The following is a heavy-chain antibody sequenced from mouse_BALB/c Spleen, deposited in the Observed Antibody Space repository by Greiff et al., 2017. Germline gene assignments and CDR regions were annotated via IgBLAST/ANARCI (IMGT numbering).Heavy chain of an antibody. D-gene: IGHD3-1*01. Sequence: QVQLQQSGPELVKPGASVKISCKASGYTFTNYWLGWVKQRPGHGLEWIGDIYPGGGYTNYNEKFKGKATLTADTSSSTAYMQLSSLTSEDSAVYFCARSGSYYAMDYWGQGTSVTVSS. J-gene: IGHJ4*01. CDR1: GYTFTNYW. CDR2: IYPGGGYT. CDR3: ARSGSYYAMDY. V-gene: IGHV1-63*02.